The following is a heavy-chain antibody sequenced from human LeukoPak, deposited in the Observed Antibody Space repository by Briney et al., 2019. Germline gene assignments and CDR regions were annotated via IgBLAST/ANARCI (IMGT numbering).Heavy chain of an antibody. CDR2: ISTDGGGT. CDR1: GFTFS. Sequence: GGSLRLSCAASGFTFSMHWVRQAPGKGLEYVSAISTDGGGTHYANSVKGRFTISRDNSKNMLYLQMGSLRPEDMAVYYCARYGAGSCYDYWGQGTLVTVSP. CDR3: ARYGAGSCYDY. D-gene: IGHD2-15*01. J-gene: IGHJ4*02. V-gene: IGHV3-64*01.